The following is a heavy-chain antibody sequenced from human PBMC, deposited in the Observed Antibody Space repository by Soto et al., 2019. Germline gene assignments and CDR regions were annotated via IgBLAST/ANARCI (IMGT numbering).Heavy chain of an antibody. D-gene: IGHD4-17*01. CDR2: IYWNDDK. J-gene: IGHJ6*02. CDR3: ALEVVDYGDYVGYYYGMDV. V-gene: IGHV2-5*01. CDR1: GFSLSTSGVG. Sequence: QITLKESGPTLVKPTQTLTLTCTFSGFSLSTSGVGVGWIRQPPGKALEWLALIYWNDDKRYSPSLKSRLTITKDTSKNQVVLTMTNMDPVDTATYYCALEVVDYGDYVGYYYGMDVWGQGTTVTVSS.